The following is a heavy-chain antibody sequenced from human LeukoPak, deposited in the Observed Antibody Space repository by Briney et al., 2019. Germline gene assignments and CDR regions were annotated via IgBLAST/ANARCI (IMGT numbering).Heavy chain of an antibody. CDR3: ARGAPYCFDY. J-gene: IGHJ4*02. CDR1: SDSISSGGYY. Sequence: SQTLSLTYTVSSDSISSGGYYWSSIRQHPGKGLEWIGYIYYSGSTYYNPSLKSRVTMSVDSSKNQFSLKLSSVTAADTAVYYCARGAPYCFDYWGEGTLVTVSS. V-gene: IGHV4-31*03. CDR2: IYYSGST.